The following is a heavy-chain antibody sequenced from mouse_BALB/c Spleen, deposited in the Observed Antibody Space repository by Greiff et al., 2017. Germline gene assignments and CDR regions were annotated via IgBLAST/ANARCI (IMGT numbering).Heavy chain of an antibody. Sequence: VQLQESGAELAKPGASVKMSCKASGYTFTSYWMHWVKQRPGQGLEWIGYINPSTGYTEYNQKFKDKATLTADKSSSTAYMQLSSLTSEDSAVYYCARRGGSSLFAYWGQGTLVTVSA. CDR2: INPSTGYT. D-gene: IGHD1-1*01. J-gene: IGHJ3*01. V-gene: IGHV1-7*01. CDR3: ARRGGSSLFAY. CDR1: GYTFTSYW.